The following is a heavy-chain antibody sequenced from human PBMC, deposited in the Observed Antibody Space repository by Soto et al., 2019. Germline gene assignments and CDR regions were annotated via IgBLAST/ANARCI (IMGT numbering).Heavy chain of an antibody. J-gene: IGHJ6*02. V-gene: IGHV1-18*04. D-gene: IGHD3-3*01. Sequence: GASVKVSCKASGYTFTSYGISWVRQAPGQGLEWMGWISAYNGNTNYAQKLQGRVTMTTDTSTSTAYMELSSLRSEDTAVYYCARDPIYERGPYGMDVWGQGTTVTVSS. CDR3: ARDPIYERGPYGMDV. CDR1: GYTFTSYG. CDR2: ISAYNGNT.